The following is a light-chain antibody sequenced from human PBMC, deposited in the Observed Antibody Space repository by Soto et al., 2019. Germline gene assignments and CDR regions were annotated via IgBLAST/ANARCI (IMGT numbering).Light chain of an antibody. CDR1: SSNVAINP. J-gene: IGLJ1*01. CDR2: ETD. V-gene: IGLV1-44*01. CDR3: AAWDDSLNAL. Sequence: QSVLTQPPSVSGTPGQRVTISCSGSSSNVAINPVNWYQHLPGAAPRLLIYETDRRSSGVPDRFSASKSGTSASLAISGLQPEDEADYYCAAWDDSLNALFGTGTKVTVL.